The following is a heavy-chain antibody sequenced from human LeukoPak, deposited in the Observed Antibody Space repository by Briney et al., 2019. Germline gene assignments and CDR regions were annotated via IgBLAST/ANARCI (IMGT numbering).Heavy chain of an antibody. CDR3: ARAAWFGGKTWYLDL. Sequence: PGRSLRLSCAASGFTFSRYGMQWVRQAPGKGLEWVALIWFDASNPHYVDSVKGRFTISRDNSKNTLFLQMDSLRAEDTAVYYCARAAWFGGKTWYLDLWGRGTLVTVSS. CDR2: IWFDASNP. CDR1: GFTFSRYG. J-gene: IGHJ2*01. D-gene: IGHD3-10*01. V-gene: IGHV3-33*01.